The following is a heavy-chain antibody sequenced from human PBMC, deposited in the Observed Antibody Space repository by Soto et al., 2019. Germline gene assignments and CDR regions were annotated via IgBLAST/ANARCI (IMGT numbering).Heavy chain of an antibody. D-gene: IGHD3-10*01. Sequence: VQVVASGGGLVQPGRSLRLSCAVSGFRFEQYVMHWVRQGPGKGLECVSTVSPTGDTVAYADSVEGRFTVSRDNAKNSLYLPMNSLKGDDTAFYYCLKDAHNGSIDDGGQGTLVTVSS. CDR3: LKDAHNGSIDD. CDR2: VSPTGDTV. J-gene: IGHJ4*02. CDR1: GFRFEQYV. V-gene: IGHV3-9*01.